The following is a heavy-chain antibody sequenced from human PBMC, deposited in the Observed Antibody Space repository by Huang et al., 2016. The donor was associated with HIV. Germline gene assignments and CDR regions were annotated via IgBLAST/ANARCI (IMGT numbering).Heavy chain of an antibody. CDR3: VRDQGRLAVGGIDNWFDP. Sequence: QVRLQESGPGLVKLSETLSLSCTVSGDSVSSHYWGWIRHPPGKGLEGMGTVFDCGTTKYNPRLKSRITISVDTSKNGFSLNITSVSAADTAMYFCVRDQGRLAVGGIDNWFDPWGQGALVTVSS. J-gene: IGHJ5*02. CDR1: GDSVSSHY. D-gene: IGHD6-19*01. CDR2: VFDCGTT. V-gene: IGHV4-59*02.